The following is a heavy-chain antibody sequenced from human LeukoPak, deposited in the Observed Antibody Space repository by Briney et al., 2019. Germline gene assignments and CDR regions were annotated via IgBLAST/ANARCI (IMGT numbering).Heavy chain of an antibody. V-gene: IGHV1-2*02. D-gene: IGHD7-27*01. CDR3: ARAKANWGSGDY. Sequence: ASVKVSCKASEYTFTDYYVHWVRQAPGQGLEWMGWINPNTGGTNYAQKFQGRVTMTRDTSISTGYMDLRGLGSDDTAVYYCARAKANWGSGDYWGQGTLVTVSS. CDR2: INPNTGGT. CDR1: EYTFTDYY. J-gene: IGHJ4*02.